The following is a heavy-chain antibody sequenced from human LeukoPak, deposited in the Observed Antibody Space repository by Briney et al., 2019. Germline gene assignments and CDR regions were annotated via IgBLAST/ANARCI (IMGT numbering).Heavy chain of an antibody. D-gene: IGHD2-2*01. CDR3: ARGQPVYCRSTSCYGYEGYYYYGMDV. CDR1: GFTFSSYW. J-gene: IGHJ6*04. V-gene: IGHV3-74*01. Sequence: GGSLRLSCAASGFTFSSYWMHWVRQAPGKGLVWVSRINSDGSSTSYADSVKGRFTISRDNAKNTLYLQMNSLRAEDTAVYYCARGQPVYCRSTSCYGYEGYYYYGMDVWGKGTTVTVSS. CDR2: INSDGSST.